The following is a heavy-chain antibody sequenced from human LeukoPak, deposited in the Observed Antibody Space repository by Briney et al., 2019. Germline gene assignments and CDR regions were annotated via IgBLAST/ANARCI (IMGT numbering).Heavy chain of an antibody. J-gene: IGHJ4*02. CDR1: GYTFSDNY. V-gene: IGHV1-2*02. Sequence: ASVKVSCKASGYTFSDNYMHWVRQAPGQGLEWMAWINPNSGGTNYAQKFQGRVTMTRDTSISTAYMELSRLRSDDTAMYYCAREDCSGGNCYFFEYWGQGTLVTVPS. CDR3: AREDCSGGNCYFFEY. CDR2: INPNSGGT. D-gene: IGHD2-15*01.